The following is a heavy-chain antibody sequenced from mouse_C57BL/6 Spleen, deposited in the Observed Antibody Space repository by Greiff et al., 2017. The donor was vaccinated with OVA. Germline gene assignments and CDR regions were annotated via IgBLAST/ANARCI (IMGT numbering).Heavy chain of an antibody. D-gene: IGHD1-1*01. J-gene: IGHJ2*01. Sequence: EVMLVESGGDLVKPGGSLKLSCAASGFTFSSYGMSWVRQTPDKRLEWVATISSGGSYTYYPDSVKGRFTISRDNAKNTLYLQISSLKSEDTAMYYCARHEGIYYGSSYSYFDYWGQGTTLTVSS. CDR2: ISSGGSYT. V-gene: IGHV5-6*02. CDR3: ARHEGIYYGSSYSYFDY. CDR1: GFTFSSYG.